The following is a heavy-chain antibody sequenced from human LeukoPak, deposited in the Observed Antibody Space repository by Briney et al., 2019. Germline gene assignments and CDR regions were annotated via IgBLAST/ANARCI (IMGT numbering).Heavy chain of an antibody. J-gene: IGHJ6*03. CDR1: GLTFSSYA. Sequence: GGSLRLSCAASGLTFSSYAMSWVRQAPGKGLEWVSAISGSGGSTYYADPVEGRFTISRDNSKDTLYLQMNSLRAEDTAVYYCAGDTSNYYDSTGYYYDYYYMDVWGKGTTVTVSS. CDR3: AGDTSNYYDSTGYYYDYYYMDV. D-gene: IGHD3-22*01. V-gene: IGHV3-23*01. CDR2: ISGSGGST.